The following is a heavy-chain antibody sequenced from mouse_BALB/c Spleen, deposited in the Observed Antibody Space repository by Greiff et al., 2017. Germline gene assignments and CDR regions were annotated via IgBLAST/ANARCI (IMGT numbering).Heavy chain of an antibody. CDR2: ISSGSSTI. Sequence: EVQVVESGGGLVQPGGSRKLSCAASGFTFSSFGMHWVRQAPEKGLEWVAYISSGSSTIYYADTVKGRFTISRDNPKNTLFLQMTSLRSEDTAMYYCARSGWLLRSAMDYWGQGTSVTVSS. V-gene: IGHV5-17*02. CDR3: ARSGWLLRSAMDY. CDR1: GFTFSSFG. J-gene: IGHJ4*01. D-gene: IGHD2-3*01.